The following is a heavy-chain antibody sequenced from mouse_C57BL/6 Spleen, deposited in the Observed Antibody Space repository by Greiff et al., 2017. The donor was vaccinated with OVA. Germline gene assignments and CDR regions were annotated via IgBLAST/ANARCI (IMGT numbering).Heavy chain of an antibody. V-gene: IGHV14-1*01. CDR2: IDPEDGDT. Sequence: EVQLQQSGAELVRPGASVKLSCTASGFNIKDYYMHWVKQRPEQGLEWIGRIDPEDGDTEYATKFQGKATMTADTSSNTAYLQLSSLTSEDTAVYYCTGGNYVGYYAMDYWGQGTSVTVSS. J-gene: IGHJ4*01. CDR1: GFNIKDYY. CDR3: TGGNYVGYYAMDY. D-gene: IGHD2-1*01.